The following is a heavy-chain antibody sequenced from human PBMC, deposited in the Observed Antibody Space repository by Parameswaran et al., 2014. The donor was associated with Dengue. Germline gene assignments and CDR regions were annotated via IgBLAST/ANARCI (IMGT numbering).Heavy chain of an antibody. CDR3: ATRGVLKYYYGMDV. J-gene: IGHJ6*02. D-gene: IGHD3-10*01. V-gene: IGHV3-15*01. Sequence: VRQAPGKGLEWVGRIKSKTDGGTTDYAAPVKGRFTISRDDSKNTLFLQMNSLKTEDTAVYYCATRGVLKYYYGMDVWGQGTTVTVSS. CDR2: IKSKTDGGTT.